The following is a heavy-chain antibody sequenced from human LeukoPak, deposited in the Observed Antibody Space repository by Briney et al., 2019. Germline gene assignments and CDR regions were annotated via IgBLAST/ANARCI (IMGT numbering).Heavy chain of an antibody. J-gene: IGHJ4*02. V-gene: IGHV4-34*01. D-gene: IGHD3-10*01. CDR1: GGSFSGYY. CDR2: INHSGST. CDR3: ARGRGDY. Sequence: SETLSLTCAVYGGSFSGYYWSWIRQPPGKGLEWIGEINHSGSTNYNPSLKSRVTISVDTSKNQFSLKLSSVTAADTAVYYCARGRGDYWGQGTLVTVSS.